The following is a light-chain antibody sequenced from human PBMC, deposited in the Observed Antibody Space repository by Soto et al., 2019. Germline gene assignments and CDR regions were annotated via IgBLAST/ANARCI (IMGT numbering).Light chain of an antibody. Sequence: QSVLTQPPSASGTPGQRVTISCSGSSSNIGSNTVNWYLQLPGTAPKLVIYTTNQRPSGVPDRFSGSKSGTSASLAISGLQSEDDADYYCAAWDDSLNGDVFGTGTKLTVL. CDR2: TTN. J-gene: IGLJ1*01. V-gene: IGLV1-44*01. CDR3: AAWDDSLNGDV. CDR1: SSNIGSNT.